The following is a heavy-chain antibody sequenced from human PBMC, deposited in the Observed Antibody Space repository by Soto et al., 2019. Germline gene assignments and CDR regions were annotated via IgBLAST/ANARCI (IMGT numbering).Heavy chain of an antibody. CDR1: GCSISSSSYY. CDR2: LYYSGST. V-gene: IGHV4-39*01. CDR3: ARQARFPFDY. Sequence: QLQLQESGPGLVKPSETLSLTCTVSGCSISSSSYYWGWIRQPPGKGLEWIGSLYYSGSTYYNPSLKSRVNISVDTSKNQFSLKLSSVTAADTAVYYCARQARFPFDYWGQGTLVTVSS. D-gene: IGHD3-3*01. J-gene: IGHJ4*02.